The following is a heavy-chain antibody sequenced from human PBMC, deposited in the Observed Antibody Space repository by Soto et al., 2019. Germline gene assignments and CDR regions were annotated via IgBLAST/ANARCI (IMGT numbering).Heavy chain of an antibody. CDR2: IYHSGST. V-gene: IGHV4-31*03. Sequence: QVQLQESGPGLVKPSQTLSLTCTVSGDSISRGGYYWNWLRQHPRKGLEWIGYIYHSGSTIYNPSLKSRVTILFDMANNRLSLEWINVTASDTAVYYCARDGAGAYGLGWFDPWGQGILVTVSS. J-gene: IGHJ5*02. CDR1: GDSISRGGYY. D-gene: IGHD2-21*01. CDR3: ARDGAGAYGLGWFDP.